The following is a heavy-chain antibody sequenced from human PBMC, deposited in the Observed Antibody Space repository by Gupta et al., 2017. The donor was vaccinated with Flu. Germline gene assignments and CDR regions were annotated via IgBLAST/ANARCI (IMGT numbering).Heavy chain of an antibody. Sequence: SISSSRYFGGWIRQSPGKGREWIGSVEYTGSTYDNPSLEKRVTISVDRRKNQFSLRLTSVTAADTAVYYCTRKEKYGAYVWGQGTLVTVSS. D-gene: IGHD5-12*01. J-gene: IGHJ4*02. V-gene: IGHV4-39*01. CDR1: SISSSRYF. CDR2: VEYTGST. CDR3: TRKEKYGAYV.